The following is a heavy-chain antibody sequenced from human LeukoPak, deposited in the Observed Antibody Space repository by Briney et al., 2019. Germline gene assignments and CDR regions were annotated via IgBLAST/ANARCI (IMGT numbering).Heavy chain of an antibody. Sequence: GRSLRLSCAASGFTFSSYGMHWVRQAPGKGLEWVAVISYDGSNTYYADSVKGRFTISRDNSKNMLYLQMNSLRAEDTAVYYCARESGPYYYGSGSYYYYYYYGMDVWGHGTTVTVSS. CDR2: ISYDGSNT. D-gene: IGHD3-10*01. J-gene: IGHJ6*02. CDR1: GFTFSSYG. CDR3: ARESGPYYYGSGSYYYYYYYGMDV. V-gene: IGHV3-30*03.